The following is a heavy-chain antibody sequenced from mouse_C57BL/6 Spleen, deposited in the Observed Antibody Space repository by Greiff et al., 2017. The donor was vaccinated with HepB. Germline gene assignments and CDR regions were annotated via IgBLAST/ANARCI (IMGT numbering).Heavy chain of an antibody. V-gene: IGHV5-6*02. CDR2: ISSGGSYT. Sequence: DVMLVESGGDLVKPGGSLKLSCAASGFTFSSYGMSWVRQTPDKRLEWVVTISSGGSYTYYPDSVKGRFTISRDNAKNPLYLQMSSLKSEDTAMYYCARPNPHFDYWGQGTTLTVSS. J-gene: IGHJ2*01. CDR1: GFTFSSYG. CDR3: ARPNPHFDY.